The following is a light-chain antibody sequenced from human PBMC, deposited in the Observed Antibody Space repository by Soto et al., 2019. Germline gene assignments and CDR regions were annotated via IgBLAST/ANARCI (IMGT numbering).Light chain of an antibody. Sequence: DIVLTQSPDSLAVSLGERATTNCKSSQSVLYSSNNKNYLAWYQQKPGQPPKLLIYWASTRESGVPDRFSGSGSGTDVTLTISSLEPEDFAVYYCQQRSNWPPWTFGQGTKVEIK. CDR1: QSVLYSSNNKNY. CDR3: QQRSNWPPWT. J-gene: IGKJ1*01. CDR2: WAS. V-gene: IGKV4-1*01.